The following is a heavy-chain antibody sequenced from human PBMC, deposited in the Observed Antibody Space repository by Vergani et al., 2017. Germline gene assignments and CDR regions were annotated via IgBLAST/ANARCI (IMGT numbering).Heavy chain of an antibody. D-gene: IGHD6-19*01. J-gene: IGHJ4*02. V-gene: IGHV4-61*02. Sequence: QVQLQESGPGLVKPSQTLSLTCTVSGGSINSGSYYWSWIRQPAGKGLEWIGRIYTSGSSNYNPSLMSRVTMSVETSKNQFSLKLSSVTAADTAVYYCAMSSGWPYFDYWGQGTLVTVSS. CDR2: IYTSGSS. CDR3: AMSSGWPYFDY. CDR1: GGSINSGSYY.